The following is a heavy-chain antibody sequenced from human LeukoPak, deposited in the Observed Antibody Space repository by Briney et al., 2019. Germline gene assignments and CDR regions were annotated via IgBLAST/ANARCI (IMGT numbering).Heavy chain of an antibody. J-gene: IGHJ4*02. CDR2: ISSSSSYI. V-gene: IGHV3-21*01. CDR1: GFTFSSYS. D-gene: IGHD6-13*01. Sequence: GGSLRLSCAASGFTFSSYSMNWVRQAPGKGLEWVSSISSSSSYIYYADSVKGRFTISRDNARNSLYLQMNSLRAEDTAVYYCARESSSWLIDYWGQGTLVTVSS. CDR3: ARESSSWLIDY.